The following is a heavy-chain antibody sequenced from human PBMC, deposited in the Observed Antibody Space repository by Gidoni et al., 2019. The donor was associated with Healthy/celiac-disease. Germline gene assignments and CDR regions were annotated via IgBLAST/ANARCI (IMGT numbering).Heavy chain of an antibody. CDR3: AKTGDDSSGFDY. V-gene: IGHV3-30*18. Sequence: QVQLVESGGGVVQPGRSLRLSCAASGFTFRLYGMHGVRQAPGKGLEWVAVITYDGSNKYYADSGKGRFTISRDNSKNTLYLQMNSLRAEDTAVYYCAKTGDDSSGFDYWGQGTLVTVSS. D-gene: IGHD3-22*01. CDR2: ITYDGSNK. J-gene: IGHJ4*02. CDR1: GFTFRLYG.